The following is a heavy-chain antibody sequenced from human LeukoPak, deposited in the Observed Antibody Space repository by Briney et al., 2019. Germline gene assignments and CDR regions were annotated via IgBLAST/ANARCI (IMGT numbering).Heavy chain of an antibody. V-gene: IGHV4-34*01. D-gene: IGHD3-10*01. CDR1: VGSFRGYY. CDR2: INHSGRT. CDR3: ASSPHLFYGSGLADY. Sequence: SETLSLTRAVYVGSFRGYYWSWMRQSPAKGLEWIGEINHSGRTNYNPSLKSRVTISVHTSKNQFSLKLSSVTAADTAVYYCASSPHLFYGSGLADYWGQGTLVTVSS. J-gene: IGHJ4*02.